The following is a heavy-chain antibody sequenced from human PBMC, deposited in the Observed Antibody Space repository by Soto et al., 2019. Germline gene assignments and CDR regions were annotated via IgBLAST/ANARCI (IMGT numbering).Heavy chain of an antibody. CDR1: GFTFSYYT. V-gene: IGHV3-23*01. CDR2: ISNSGDTI. D-gene: IGHD2-2*01. Sequence: PGGSLRLSCVASGFTFSYYTMSWVRQAPGKGLEWVSGISNSGDTIYYADSVKGRFTISRDNSKNTLYLQLNSLRAEDTAVYYCAKYGCSSTACQCDYWGQGTRVTVSS. J-gene: IGHJ4*02. CDR3: AKYGCSSTACQCDY.